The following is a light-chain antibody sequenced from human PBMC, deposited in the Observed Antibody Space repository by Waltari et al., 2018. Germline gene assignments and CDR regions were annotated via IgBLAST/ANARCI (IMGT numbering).Light chain of an antibody. V-gene: IGKV1-17*01. CDR3: LQYNSHPFT. Sequence: DIQMTQSPSSLSASAGDTVTITCRASQGISTYLNWYKQKPGKAPKRLIYAASSLESGVPSRFSGSGAGTDFTLTISSLQPEDFATYYCLQYNSHPFTFGPGTKLDIK. CDR1: QGISTY. CDR2: AAS. J-gene: IGKJ3*01.